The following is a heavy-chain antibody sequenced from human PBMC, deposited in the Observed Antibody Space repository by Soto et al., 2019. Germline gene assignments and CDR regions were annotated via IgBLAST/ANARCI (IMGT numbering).Heavy chain of an antibody. D-gene: IGHD3-3*01. CDR2: ISGSGGST. J-gene: IGHJ4*02. Sequence: GGSLRLSCAASGFTFSSYAMSWVRQAPGKGLEWVSAISGSGGSTYYADSVKGRFTISRDNSKNTLYLQMNSLIAEDTAVYYCAKAQPITIFGVVISFFDYWGQGTLVTAPQ. V-gene: IGHV3-23*01. CDR1: GFTFSSYA. CDR3: AKAQPITIFGVVISFFDY.